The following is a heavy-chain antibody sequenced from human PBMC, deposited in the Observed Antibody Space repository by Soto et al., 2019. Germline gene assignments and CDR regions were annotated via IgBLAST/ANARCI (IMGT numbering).Heavy chain of an antibody. V-gene: IGHV3-23*01. J-gene: IGHJ4*02. Sequence: GGSPRLSCGAPGINLCSFSMRWVRQAPGKGLEWVSAISGSGGSTYYADSVKGRFTISRDNSKNTLYLQMNSLRAEDTAVYYCAKDNILAYPYWGQGTLVTVSS. CDR2: ISGSGGST. CDR3: AKDNILAYPY. CDR1: GINLCSFS. D-gene: IGHD2-2*01.